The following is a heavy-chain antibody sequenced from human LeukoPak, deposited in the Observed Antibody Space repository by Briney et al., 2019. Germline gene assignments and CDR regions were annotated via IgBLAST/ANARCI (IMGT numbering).Heavy chain of an antibody. CDR1: GYTFTGYY. CDR3: ARDSTTNYDFWSGYYHVGFDH. V-gene: IGHV1-2*06. Sequence: ASVKVSCKASGYTFTGYYMHWVRQAPGQGLEWMGRINPNSGGTNYAQKFQGRVTMTRDTSISTAYMELSRLRSDDTAVYYCARDSTTNYDFWSGYYHVGFDHWGQGTLVTVSS. D-gene: IGHD3-3*01. J-gene: IGHJ4*02. CDR2: INPNSGGT.